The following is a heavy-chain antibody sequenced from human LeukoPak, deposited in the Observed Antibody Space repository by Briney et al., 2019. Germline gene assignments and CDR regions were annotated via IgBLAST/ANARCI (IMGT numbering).Heavy chain of an antibody. CDR3: ARSGLRDRYNPGGDY. D-gene: IGHD5-24*01. CDR1: GFTFSSYS. V-gene: IGHV3-21*01. Sequence: GGSLRLSCAASGFTFSSYSMNWVRQAPGKGLEWVSSISSSSSYIYYADSVKGRFTISRDNAKNSLYLQTNSPRAEDTAVYYCARSGLRDRYNPGGDYWGQGTLVTVSA. J-gene: IGHJ4*02. CDR2: ISSSSSYI.